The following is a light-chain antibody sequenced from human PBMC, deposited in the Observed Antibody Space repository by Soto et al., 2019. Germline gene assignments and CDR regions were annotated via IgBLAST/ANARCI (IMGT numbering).Light chain of an antibody. Sequence: QSVLTQPPSVSGAPGQRVTISCTGSSSNIGAGHDVHWYQQLPGTAPKLLIYGNSNRPSGVPDRFSGSKSVTSASLAIAGLQAEDEADYYCQSYDSSLSGSVFGGGTKLTVL. CDR2: GNS. CDR3: QSYDSSLSGSV. CDR1: SSNIGAGHD. J-gene: IGLJ3*02. V-gene: IGLV1-40*01.